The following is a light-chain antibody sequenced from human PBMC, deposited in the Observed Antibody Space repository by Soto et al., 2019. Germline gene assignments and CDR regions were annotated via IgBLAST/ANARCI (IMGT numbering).Light chain of an antibody. Sequence: DIPMTQSPSTLSASVGDRVTIPCRASQSISSWLAWYQQKPGKAPKLLIYDASSLESGVPSRFSGSGSGTEFTLTISSLQPDDFATYYCQQYNSYSYTFGQGTKLEIK. CDR3: QQYNSYSYT. J-gene: IGKJ2*01. CDR1: QSISSW. CDR2: DAS. V-gene: IGKV1-5*01.